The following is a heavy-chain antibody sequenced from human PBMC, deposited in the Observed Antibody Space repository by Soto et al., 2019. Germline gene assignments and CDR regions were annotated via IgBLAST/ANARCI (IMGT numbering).Heavy chain of an antibody. V-gene: IGHV4-4*02. CDR3: ARGVPAAMSGCWFDP. D-gene: IGHD2-2*01. CDR1: GGSISSSNW. CDR2: IYHSGST. J-gene: IGHJ5*02. Sequence: QVQLQESGPGLVKPSGTLSLTCAVSGGSISSSNWWSWVRQPPGKGLEWIGEIYHSGSTNDNPSRRSRVTISVDKSKSQCSLKRSSGTAADTAVYYCARGVPAAMSGCWFDPWGQGTLVTVSS.